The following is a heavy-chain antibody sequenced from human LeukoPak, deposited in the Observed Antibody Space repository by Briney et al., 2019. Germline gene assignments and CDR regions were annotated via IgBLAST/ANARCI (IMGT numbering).Heavy chain of an antibody. CDR2: ISSSSSYI. J-gene: IGHJ4*02. CDR1: GFTFSSYS. D-gene: IGHD3-22*01. Sequence: NPGGSLRLSCAASGFTFSSYSMNWVRQAPGKGLEWVSSISSSSSYIYYADSVKGRFTISRDNAKNSLYLQMNSLRAEDTAVYYCARDSTDNSYYYDSSPIDYWGQGTLVTVSS. V-gene: IGHV3-21*01. CDR3: ARDSTDNSYYYDSSPIDY.